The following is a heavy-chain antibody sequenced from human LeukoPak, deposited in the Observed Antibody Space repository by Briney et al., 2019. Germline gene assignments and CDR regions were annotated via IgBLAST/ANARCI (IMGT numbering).Heavy chain of an antibody. CDR1: GSTFSTSW. J-gene: IGHJ4*02. CDR2: IKQDGSET. Sequence: PGGSLRLSCAASGSTFSTSWMDWVRQAPGKGLEWVANIKQDGSETYYVDSAKGRFTISRDNAKNSLYLQMDSLRVDDTAIYYCAKSLDYWGQGTLVTVSS. V-gene: IGHV3-7*01. CDR3: AKSLDY.